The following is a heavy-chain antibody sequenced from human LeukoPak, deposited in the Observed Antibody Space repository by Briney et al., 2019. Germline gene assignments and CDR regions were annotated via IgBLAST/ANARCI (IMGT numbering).Heavy chain of an antibody. CDR3: ARDVVGATYYFDY. J-gene: IGHJ4*02. D-gene: IGHD1-26*01. CDR2: IKQDGSEK. V-gene: IGHV3-7*01. CDR1: GFTFSSYW. Sequence: PGGSLRLSCAASGFTFSSYWMSWVRQAPGKGLEWVANIKQDGSEKYYVDSVKGRFTISRDNAKNSLYLQMNSLRAEDTAAYYCARDVVGATYYFDYWGQGTLVTVSS.